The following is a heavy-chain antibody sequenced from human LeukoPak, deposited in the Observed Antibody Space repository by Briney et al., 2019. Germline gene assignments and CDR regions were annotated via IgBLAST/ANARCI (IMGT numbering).Heavy chain of an antibody. Sequence: GESLKISCKGSGYSFTSYWIGWVRRMPGKGLEWVGIIYPGDSDTRYRPSFHGQVTISADKSISTAYLQWSSLKASDTAMYYCARLSMVRGVIRRIDYWGQGTLVTVSS. CDR2: IYPGDSDT. CDR1: GYSFTSYW. D-gene: IGHD3-10*01. J-gene: IGHJ4*02. V-gene: IGHV5-51*01. CDR3: ARLSMVRGVIRRIDY.